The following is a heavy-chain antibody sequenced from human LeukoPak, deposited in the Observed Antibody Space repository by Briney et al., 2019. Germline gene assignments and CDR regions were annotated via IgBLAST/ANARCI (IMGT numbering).Heavy chain of an antibody. CDR1: GYTFTSYD. D-gene: IGHD6-25*01. Sequence: ASVKVSCKASGYTFTSYDINWVRHATGQGPEWMGWMNPNSGNTGYAQKFQGRVTMTRNTSISTAYMELSSLRSEDTAVYYCARGVRIAAAGGDWFGPWGQGTLVTVSS. J-gene: IGHJ5*02. CDR3: ARGVRIAAAGGDWFGP. V-gene: IGHV1-8*01. CDR2: MNPNSGNT.